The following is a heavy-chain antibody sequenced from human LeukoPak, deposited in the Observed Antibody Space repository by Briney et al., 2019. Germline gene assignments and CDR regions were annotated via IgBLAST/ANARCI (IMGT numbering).Heavy chain of an antibody. CDR3: ARHKVHDFWSGYRFDY. CDR1: GGSISSSSYY. CDR2: IYYSGST. J-gene: IGHJ4*02. Sequence: PSETLSLTCTVSGGSISSSSYYWGWIRQPPGKGLEWIGSIYYSGSTYYNPSLKSRVTISVDTSKNQFSLKLSSVTAADTAVYYCARHKVHDFWSGYRFDYWGQGTLVTVSS. D-gene: IGHD3-3*01. V-gene: IGHV4-39*01.